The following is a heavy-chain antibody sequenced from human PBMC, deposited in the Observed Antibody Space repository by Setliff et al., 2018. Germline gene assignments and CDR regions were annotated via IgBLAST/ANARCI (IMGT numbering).Heavy chain of an antibody. J-gene: IGHJ3*02. Sequence: PGGSLRLSCAASGFTSGGSAMYWVRQASGKGLEWVGRIRSKSDSYATIYAASVRGRFTISRDDSKNTAYLQMNSLKTEDTAVYYCAAAPAGSDVFDMWGQGTMVTVSS. D-gene: IGHD6-13*01. V-gene: IGHV3-73*01. CDR2: IRSKSDSYAT. CDR3: AAAPAGSDVFDM. CDR1: GFTSGGSA.